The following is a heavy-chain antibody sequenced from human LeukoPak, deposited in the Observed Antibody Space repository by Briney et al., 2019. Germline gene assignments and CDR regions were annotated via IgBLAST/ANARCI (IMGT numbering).Heavy chain of an antibody. D-gene: IGHD5-12*01. V-gene: IGHV1-2*02. CDR1: GYTFTGYY. J-gene: IGHJ4*02. Sequence: ASVKVSFKASGYTFTGYYMHWVRQAPGQGLEWMGWINPNSGGTNYAQKFQGRVTMTRDTSITTAYMELSRLRSDDTAVYYCASHVDIVATNPNYYFDYWGQGTLVTVSS. CDR3: ASHVDIVATNPNYYFDY. CDR2: INPNSGGT.